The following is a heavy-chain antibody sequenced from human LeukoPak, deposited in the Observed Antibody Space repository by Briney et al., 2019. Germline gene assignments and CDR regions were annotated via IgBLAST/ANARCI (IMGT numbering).Heavy chain of an antibody. CDR1: GFTVSNNY. CDR2: IYSGGDT. V-gene: IGHV3-53*01. Sequence: GGSLRLSGAVSGFTVSNNYMSWVRQAPGKGLEWVSHIYSGGDTYHADSVKGRFTISRDHSKNTVYLQMNNLRVEDTAVYYCARDTGLWWGQGTLVTVSS. J-gene: IGHJ4*02. D-gene: IGHD2-21*01. CDR3: ARDTGLW.